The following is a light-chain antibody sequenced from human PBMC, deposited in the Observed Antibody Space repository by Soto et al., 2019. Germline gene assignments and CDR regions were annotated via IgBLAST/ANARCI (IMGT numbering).Light chain of an antibody. CDR2: VTS. Sequence: EFVLTQSPGTLSLSPGERATLSCRASQSVRSGYLAWYQHKTDPAPRLLIYVTSSTANGIPHTFSGSGSGTDFTLTISRLEPEDSAVYYCQQYGSTFLTFGQGTKVDIK. V-gene: IGKV3-20*01. CDR3: QQYGSTFLT. J-gene: IGKJ1*01. CDR1: QSVRSGY.